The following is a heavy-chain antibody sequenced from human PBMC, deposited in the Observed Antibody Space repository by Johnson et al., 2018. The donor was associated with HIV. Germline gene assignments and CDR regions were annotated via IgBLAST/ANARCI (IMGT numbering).Heavy chain of an antibody. J-gene: IGHJ3*02. V-gene: IGHV3-72*01. CDR1: GSGFTFSDQY. Sequence: VQLVESGGGLVQPGGSLRLSCAASGSGFTFSDQYMDWVRQAPGRGPEWVGRIRNKANSDTTEYAASVKGRFIISRDDSKNSLYLQMNSLQTDATAVYYCAPVFSGSNCPWADIWGQGTMVTVSS. D-gene: IGHD3-22*01. CDR3: APVFSGSNCPWADI. CDR2: IRNKANSDTT.